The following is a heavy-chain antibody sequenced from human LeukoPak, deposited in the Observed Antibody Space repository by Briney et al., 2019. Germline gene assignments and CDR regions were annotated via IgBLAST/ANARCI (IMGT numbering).Heavy chain of an antibody. CDR3: ARGPPKGAGYSYGEDAFDI. V-gene: IGHV4-34*01. CDR1: GGSFSGYY. D-gene: IGHD5-18*01. CDR2: INHSGST. Sequence: SETLSLTCAVYGGSFSGYYWSWIRQPPGKGLEWIGEINHSGSTNYNPSLKSRVTISVDTSKNQFSLKLSSVTAADTAVYYCARGPPKGAGYSYGEDAFDIWGQGTMVTVPS. J-gene: IGHJ3*02.